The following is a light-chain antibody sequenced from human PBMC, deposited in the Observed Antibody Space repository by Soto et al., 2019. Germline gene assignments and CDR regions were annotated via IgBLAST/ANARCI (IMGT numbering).Light chain of an antibody. CDR1: QSITTH. CDR2: HSS. CDR3: QQYNTWHRT. V-gene: IGKV3-15*01. Sequence: IVMTQSPCTLSLSAGDRATLSCRASQSITTHLAWYQQRPGQAPRLLIYHSSTRATGVPTRFSGSGSGTDFTLTINSLQSEDIAVYYCQQYNTWHRTFGQGTKVDI. J-gene: IGKJ1*01.